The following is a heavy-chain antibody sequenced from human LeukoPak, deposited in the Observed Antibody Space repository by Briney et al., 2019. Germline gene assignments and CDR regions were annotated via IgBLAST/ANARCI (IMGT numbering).Heavy chain of an antibody. D-gene: IGHD2-2*03. CDR1: GGSMRSNSFY. CDR2: INYGGHT. V-gene: IGHV4-39*07. CDR3: ARVRLDGYVKEFYFDS. Sequence: SETLSLTCTVSGGSMRSNSFYWGWIRQSPGKGLEWIANINYGGHTYYNPSVKSRVTLSVDVSKNRFSLNLTSVTAADTARYFCARVRLDGYVKEFYFDSWGQGTRVTVSS. J-gene: IGHJ4*02.